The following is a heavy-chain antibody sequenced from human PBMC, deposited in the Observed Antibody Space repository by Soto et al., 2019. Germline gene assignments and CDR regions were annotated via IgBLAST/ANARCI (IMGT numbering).Heavy chain of an antibody. CDR2: IYWNDDK. CDR1: GFSLSTSGVG. CDR3: AHAYDYVWGSYPNWFDP. Sequence: QITLKESGPTLVKPTQPLTLTCTFSGFSLSTSGVGVGWIRQPPGKALEWLALIYWNDDKRYSPSLKSRLTITKDTSKNQVVLTMTNMDPVDTATYYCAHAYDYVWGSYPNWFDPWGQGTLVTVSS. D-gene: IGHD3-16*01. V-gene: IGHV2-5*01. J-gene: IGHJ5*02.